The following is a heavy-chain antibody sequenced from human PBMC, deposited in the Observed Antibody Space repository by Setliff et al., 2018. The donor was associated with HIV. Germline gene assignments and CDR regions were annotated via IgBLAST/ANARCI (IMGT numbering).Heavy chain of an antibody. V-gene: IGHV4-34*01. CDR1: GGSFSDYH. CDR3: ARGPAPGTIGAFDI. J-gene: IGHJ3*02. CDR2: INHSGST. D-gene: IGHD6-13*01. Sequence: SETLSLTCAVYGGSFSDYHWSWIRQAPGKGLEWIGEINHSGSTNYNPSLKSRVSISVDTSKNRFSLNVNSVTAADTAVYYCARGPAPGTIGAFDIWGQGTMVTVSS.